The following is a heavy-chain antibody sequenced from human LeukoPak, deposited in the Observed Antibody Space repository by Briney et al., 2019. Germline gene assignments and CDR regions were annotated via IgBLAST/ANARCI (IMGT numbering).Heavy chain of an antibody. CDR2: ISYDGSNK. Sequence: GGSLRLSCAASGFTFSSYGMHWVRQAPGKGLEWVAVISYDGSNKYYADSVKGRFTISRDNSKNTLYLQMNSLRAEDTAVYYCAKAYDFWSGYSSFVDYWGQGTLVTVSS. D-gene: IGHD3-3*01. CDR1: GFTFSSYG. J-gene: IGHJ4*02. V-gene: IGHV3-30*18. CDR3: AKAYDFWSGYSSFVDY.